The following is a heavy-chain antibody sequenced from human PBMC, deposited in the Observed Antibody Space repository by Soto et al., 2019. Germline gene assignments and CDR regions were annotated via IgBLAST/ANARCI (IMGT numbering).Heavy chain of an antibody. CDR1: GGSMSEYF. J-gene: IGHJ4*02. V-gene: IGHV4-59*01. CDR3: ARDGYDGSGSPYPAY. CDR2: IYYLGST. D-gene: IGHD3-10*01. Sequence: SETLSLTCSVSGGSMSEYFWSWSRQSPGKGLEWIGYIYYLGSTDYNPSLKSRVTISVDTSKRQFSLRLTSVTAADTAVYYCARDGYDGSGSPYPAYWGPGTQVTVSS.